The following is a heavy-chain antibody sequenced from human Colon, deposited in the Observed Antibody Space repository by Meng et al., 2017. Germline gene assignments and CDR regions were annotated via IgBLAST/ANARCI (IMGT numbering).Heavy chain of an antibody. V-gene: IGHV1-46*01. CDR3: AGPSTVTTSSGTMDV. Sequence: ASVKVSCKASGYTFTSYYLHWVRQAPGQGLEWMGIINPRDGSTTYAQKFQDRVTMTWDTSTSTLYLDLGSLTSEDTAVYYCAGPSTVTTSSGTMDVWALGTTVTVSS. CDR1: GYTFTSYY. J-gene: IGHJ6*02. D-gene: IGHD4-17*01. CDR2: INPRDGST.